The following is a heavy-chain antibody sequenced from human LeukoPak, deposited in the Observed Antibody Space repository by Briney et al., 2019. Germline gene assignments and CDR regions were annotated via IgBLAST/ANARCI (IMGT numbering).Heavy chain of an antibody. D-gene: IGHD3-10*01. Sequence: SETLSLTCTVSGYSISSGYYWGWIRQPPGKGLEWIGSIYYSGSTYYNPSLKSRVTISVDTSKNQFSLKLSSVTAADTAVYYCARDRRLLWFGEEWFDPWGQGTLVTVSS. CDR2: IYYSGST. V-gene: IGHV4-38-2*02. J-gene: IGHJ5*02. CDR1: GYSISSGYY. CDR3: ARDRRLLWFGEEWFDP.